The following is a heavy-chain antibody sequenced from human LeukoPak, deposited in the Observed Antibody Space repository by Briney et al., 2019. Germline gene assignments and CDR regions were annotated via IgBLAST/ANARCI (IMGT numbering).Heavy chain of an antibody. V-gene: IGHV3-53*01. Sequence: GGSLRLSCAASGFTVSSNYMSWVRQAPGKGLEWVSVIYSGGSTYYADSVKGRFTISRDNSKSTLYLQMNSLRAEDTAVYYRARDYDSSGYFGYWGQGTLVTVSS. D-gene: IGHD3-22*01. CDR1: GFTVSSNY. J-gene: IGHJ4*02. CDR2: IYSGGST. CDR3: ARDYDSSGYFGY.